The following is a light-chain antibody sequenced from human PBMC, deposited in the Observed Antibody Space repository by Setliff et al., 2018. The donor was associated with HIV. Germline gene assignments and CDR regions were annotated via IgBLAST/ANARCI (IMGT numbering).Light chain of an antibody. CDR3: CSNTGSNTYV. V-gene: IGLV2-23*01. CDR1: SSDIGRYNL. J-gene: IGLJ1*01. CDR2: QAT. Sequence: QSALTQPASVSGSPGQSITISCTGTSSDIGRYNLVSWYQQYPVKAPKLMIYQATKRPSGVSNRFSGSKSGNTASLTISGLQAEDEADYYCCSNTGSNTYVFGSWTKVTVL.